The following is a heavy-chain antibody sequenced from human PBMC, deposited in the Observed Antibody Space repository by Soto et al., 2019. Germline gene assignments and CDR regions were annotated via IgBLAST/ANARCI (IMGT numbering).Heavy chain of an antibody. D-gene: IGHD3-10*01. V-gene: IGHV3-23*01. CDR2: ISGGGDTT. CDR1: GFTFSSYG. Sequence: EVQLLESGGGLVQPGGSLRLSCAASGFTFSSYGLSWVRQAPGKGLEWVSGISGGGDTTNYADSVKGRFTISRDSSKNTLYLQMNSLRAEDTAVYYCAKNRGYGSGSYRLDYWGQGTLVTISS. J-gene: IGHJ4*02. CDR3: AKNRGYGSGSYRLDY.